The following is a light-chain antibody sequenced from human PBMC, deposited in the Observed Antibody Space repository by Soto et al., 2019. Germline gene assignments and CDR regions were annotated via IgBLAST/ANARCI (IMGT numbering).Light chain of an antibody. V-gene: IGKV3-20*01. CDR3: QQYGSSPYT. J-gene: IGKJ2*01. CDR1: QSVPSDY. Sequence: EIVLTQSPGTLSLSPGERATLSCRASQSVPSDYLAWYQQKPGQAPRLLLYGASNRATGIPDRFSGSGSATDFTLIISRLEPEDFAVYACQQYGSSPYTFGQGTKLEIK. CDR2: GAS.